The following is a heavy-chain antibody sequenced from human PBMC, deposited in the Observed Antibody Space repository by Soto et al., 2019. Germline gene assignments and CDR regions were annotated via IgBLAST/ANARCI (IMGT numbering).Heavy chain of an antibody. D-gene: IGHD6-19*01. CDR3: ARAGFVSGWNEFSGMDV. CDR2: IIPILGTA. J-gene: IGHJ6*02. Sequence: VQLVQSGAEVRKPGPPVKSPGQVSGVTFSTSTITWVRQPPGKGLEWMGSIIPILGTAKSTQKFQGRVTITADESASVAYMELSSLTSEDTAVYYCARAGFVSGWNEFSGMDVWGQGTTVTFSS. V-gene: IGHV1-69*11. CDR1: GVTFSTST.